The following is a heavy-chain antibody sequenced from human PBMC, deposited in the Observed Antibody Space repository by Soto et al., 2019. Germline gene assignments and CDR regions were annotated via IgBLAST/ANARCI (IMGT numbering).Heavy chain of an antibody. D-gene: IGHD3-10*01. Sequence: SVKVSRKASGGTFSSYAISWVRQAPGQGLEWMGGIIPIFGTANYAQKFQGRVTITADESTSTAYMELSSLRSEDTAVYYCARAYGKGYSGGWFDPWGQGTLVTVSS. CDR2: IIPIFGTA. J-gene: IGHJ5*02. CDR1: GGTFSSYA. V-gene: IGHV1-69*13. CDR3: ARAYGKGYSGGWFDP.